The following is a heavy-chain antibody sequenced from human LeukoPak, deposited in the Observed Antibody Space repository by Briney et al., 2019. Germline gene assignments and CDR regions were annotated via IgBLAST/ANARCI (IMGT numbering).Heavy chain of an antibody. D-gene: IGHD6-13*01. CDR2: ISSSSSYI. Sequence: GGSLRLSCAASGFTFSSYSMNWVRQAPGKGLEWVSSISSSSSYIYYADSVKGRFTISRDNAKNSLYLQMNSLRAEDTAVYYCARDGSSSFTYYYYYYYMDVWGKGTTVTVSS. CDR3: ARDGSSSFTYYYYYYYMDV. CDR1: GFTFSSYS. V-gene: IGHV3-21*01. J-gene: IGHJ6*03.